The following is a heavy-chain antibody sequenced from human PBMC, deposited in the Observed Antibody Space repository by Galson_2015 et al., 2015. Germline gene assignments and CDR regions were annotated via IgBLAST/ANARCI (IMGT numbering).Heavy chain of an antibody. CDR1: GFTFTNAW. V-gene: IGHV3-15*01. CDR3: TWGLFGVVNDAFGI. Sequence: SLRLSCAASGFTFTNAWMNWVRQAPGKELEWVGRIHSKTDGGTTDYAAPVKGRFTISRDDSKNTLFLQMNSLKTEDTAVYYCTWGLFGVVNDAFGIWGQGTMVTISS. J-gene: IGHJ3*02. D-gene: IGHD3-3*01. CDR2: IHSKTDGGTT.